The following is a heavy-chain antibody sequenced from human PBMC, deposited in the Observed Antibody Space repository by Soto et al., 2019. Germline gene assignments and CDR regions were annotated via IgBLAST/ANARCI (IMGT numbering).Heavy chain of an antibody. V-gene: IGHV6-1*01. CDR3: ARGGVGATGLYYGMDV. CDR2: TYYRSKWYN. D-gene: IGHD1-26*01. Sequence: PSQTLSLTCAISGDSVSSNSAAWNWIRQSPSRGLEWLGRTYYRSKWYNDYAVSVKIRITINPDTSKNQFSLQLNSVTPEDTAVYYCARGGVGATGLYYGMDVWGQGTTVTVSS. CDR1: GDSVSSNSAA. J-gene: IGHJ6*02.